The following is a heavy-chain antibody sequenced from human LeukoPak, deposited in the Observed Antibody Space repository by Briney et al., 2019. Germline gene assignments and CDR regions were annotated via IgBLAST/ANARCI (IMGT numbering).Heavy chain of an antibody. J-gene: IGHJ4*02. Sequence: GTSLRLSCAASGFTFSGYGMHSVRQAPGKGLEWETVISFDGSNKYYLDSMRGRFTISRDNSKNTLYLQMNSLRAEDTAVYYCAKDRIPASGLSYYFDYWGQGTLVTVSS. D-gene: IGHD6-13*01. V-gene: IGHV3-30*18. CDR2: ISFDGSNK. CDR3: AKDRIPASGLSYYFDY. CDR1: GFTFSGYG.